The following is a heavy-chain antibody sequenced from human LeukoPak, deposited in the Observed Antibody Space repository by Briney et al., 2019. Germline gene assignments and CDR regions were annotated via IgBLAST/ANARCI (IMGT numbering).Heavy chain of an antibody. J-gene: IGHJ4*02. CDR1: GLTFSSYG. D-gene: IGHD5-18*01. CDR3: AKDEWIQLWLLDY. V-gene: IGHV3-30*02. Sequence: GGSLRLSCAASGLTFSSYGMHWVRQAPGKGLEWVAFIRYDGSNKYYADSVKGRFTISRDNSKNTLYLQMNSLRAEDTAVYYCAKDEWIQLWLLDYWGQGTLVTVSS. CDR2: IRYDGSNK.